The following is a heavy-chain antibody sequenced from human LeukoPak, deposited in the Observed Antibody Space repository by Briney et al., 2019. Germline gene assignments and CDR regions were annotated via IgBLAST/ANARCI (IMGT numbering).Heavy chain of an antibody. CDR2: IYYSGST. J-gene: IGHJ5*02. CDR1: GVSISSSNSY. D-gene: IGHD3-10*01. Sequence: SETLSLTCTVSGVSISSSNSYWGWIRQPPGKGLEWIGYIYYSGSTNYNPSLKSRVTISVDTSKNQFSLKLTSVTAADTAVYFCARGGYYGSGNDFRFDPWGQGTLVTVSS. V-gene: IGHV4-61*05. CDR3: ARGGYYGSGNDFRFDP.